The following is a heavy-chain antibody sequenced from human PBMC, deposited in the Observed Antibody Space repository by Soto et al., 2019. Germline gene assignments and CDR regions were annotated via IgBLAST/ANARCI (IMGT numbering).Heavy chain of an antibody. D-gene: IGHD3-3*01. CDR1: GYTLTSYY. Sequence: ASVKVSCKASGYTLTSYYMHFVRQAPGQGLEWMGIINPSDDSTSYTQKFQGRVTMTRDTSTSTVYMELSSLRFDDTAVYYCARVYHFSSARHTIDYWGQGTLVTVSS. V-gene: IGHV1-46*01. J-gene: IGHJ4*02. CDR2: INPSDDST. CDR3: ARVYHFSSARHTIDY.